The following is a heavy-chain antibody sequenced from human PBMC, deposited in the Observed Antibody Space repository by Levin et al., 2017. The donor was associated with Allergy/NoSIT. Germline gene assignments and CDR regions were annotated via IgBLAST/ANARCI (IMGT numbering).Heavy chain of an antibody. D-gene: IGHD1-1*01. Sequence: GGSLRLSCVASGITFSTYGLHWVRQAPGKGLEWVAVISYDGSSKYYADSLKGRFTISRDNSKNTLYLQMNSLRAEDTAVYYCAKDRELERNNYYGMDVWGQGTTVTVSS. J-gene: IGHJ6*02. CDR2: ISYDGSSK. CDR3: AKDRELERNNYYGMDV. V-gene: IGHV3-30*18. CDR1: GITFSTYG.